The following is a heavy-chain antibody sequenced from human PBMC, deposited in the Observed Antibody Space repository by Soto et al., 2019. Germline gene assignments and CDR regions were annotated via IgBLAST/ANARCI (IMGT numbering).Heavy chain of an antibody. D-gene: IGHD3-22*01. CDR3: ARGPYYYDSRAAFDI. CDR1: AGSFIAYY. J-gene: IGHJ3*02. Sequence: TLSLPCAFHAGSFIAYYCSLIRQPPGKGLESIGEINHSGSTNYNPSLKSRVTISVDTSKNQFSPKLSSVTAADTAVYYCARGPYYYDSRAAFDIWGQGTMVTVSS. V-gene: IGHV4-34*01. CDR2: INHSGST.